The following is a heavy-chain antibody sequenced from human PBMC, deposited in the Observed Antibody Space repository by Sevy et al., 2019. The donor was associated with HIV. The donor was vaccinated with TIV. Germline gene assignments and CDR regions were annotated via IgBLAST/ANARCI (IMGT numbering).Heavy chain of an antibody. Sequence: GGSLRLSCAASGFTFSSYSMNWVRQAPGKGLEWVSSISSSSSYIYYADSVKGRFTISRDNAKNSLYLQMNSLRAEDTAVYYCARARDIAAAVNFDYWGQGTPVTVSS. D-gene: IGHD6-13*01. CDR2: ISSSSSYI. J-gene: IGHJ4*02. CDR3: ARARDIAAAVNFDY. CDR1: GFTFSSYS. V-gene: IGHV3-21*01.